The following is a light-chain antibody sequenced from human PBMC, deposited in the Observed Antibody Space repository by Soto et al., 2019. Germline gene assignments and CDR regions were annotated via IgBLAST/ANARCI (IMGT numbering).Light chain of an antibody. V-gene: IGKV1-39*01. CDR2: AAS. Sequence: DIQVTQSPSSLSASVGDRVTITCRASQYIKNYLNWYQQKPGKAPKLLIYAASSLQSGVPSRFRGSGSGTDFTLTISSLQPEDCATYYCQQSYSSWAFGRGTKVEIK. CDR3: QQSYSSWA. CDR1: QYIKNY. J-gene: IGKJ1*01.